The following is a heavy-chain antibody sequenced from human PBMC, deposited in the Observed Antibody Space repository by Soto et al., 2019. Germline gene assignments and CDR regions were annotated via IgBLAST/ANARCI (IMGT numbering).Heavy chain of an antibody. Sequence: SSVKVSCKASGYSFTDYHIHWVRQAPGQGLEWLGRINPKSGGTSTAQKFQGWVTMTRDRSISTVYMELTRLRSDDTAVYFCARGHSTDCSNGVCSFFYNHEMDVWGQGTTVTVSS. D-gene: IGHD2-8*01. J-gene: IGHJ6*02. CDR2: INPKSGGT. V-gene: IGHV1-2*04. CDR3: ARGHSTDCSNGVCSFFYNHEMDV. CDR1: GYSFTDYH.